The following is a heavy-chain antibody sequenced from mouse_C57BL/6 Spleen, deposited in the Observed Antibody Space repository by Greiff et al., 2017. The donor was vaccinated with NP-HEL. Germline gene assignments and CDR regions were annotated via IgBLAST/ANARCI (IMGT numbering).Heavy chain of an antibody. D-gene: IGHD2-5*01. Sequence: VQLQQSGAELVKPGASVKMSCKASGYTFTSYWITWVKQRPGQGLEWIGDIYPGSGSPNYNEKFKSKATLTVDTSSSTAYMQLSSLTSEDSAVYYCARYYSNYVAMDYWGQGTSVTVSS. J-gene: IGHJ4*01. CDR2: IYPGSGSP. CDR3: ARYYSNYVAMDY. CDR1: GYTFTSYW. V-gene: IGHV1-55*01.